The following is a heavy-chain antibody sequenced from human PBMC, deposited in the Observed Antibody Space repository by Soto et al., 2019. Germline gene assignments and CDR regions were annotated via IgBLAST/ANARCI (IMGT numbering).Heavy chain of an antibody. CDR3: ARLKILYMIAVAGYFDY. D-gene: IGHD6-19*01. CDR2: INHSGST. V-gene: IGHV4-34*01. Sequence: PSETLSLTCAVYGGSFSGYYWSWIRQPPGKGLEWIGEINHSGSTNYNPSLKSRVTISVDTSKNQFSLKLSSVTAADTAVYYCARLKILYMIAVAGYFDYWGQGTLVTVSS. J-gene: IGHJ4*02. CDR1: GGSFSGYY.